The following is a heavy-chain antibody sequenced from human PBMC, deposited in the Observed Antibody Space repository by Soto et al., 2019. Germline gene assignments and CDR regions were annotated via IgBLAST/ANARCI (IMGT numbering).Heavy chain of an antibody. D-gene: IGHD3-10*01. CDR3: ARDWFSTMVWATPTTSPGMDV. CDR1: GGTFSSYA. Sequence: GASVKVSCKASGGTFSSYAISWVRQAPGQGLEWMGGIIPIFGTANYAQKFQGRVTITADESTSTAYMELSSLRSEDTAVYYCARDWFSTMVWATPTTSPGMDVWGQGTTVTVSS. CDR2: IIPIFGTA. V-gene: IGHV1-69*13. J-gene: IGHJ6*02.